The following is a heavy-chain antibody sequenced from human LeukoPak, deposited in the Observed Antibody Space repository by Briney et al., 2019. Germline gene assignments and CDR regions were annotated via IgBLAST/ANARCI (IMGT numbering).Heavy chain of an antibody. CDR3: ARSNSSGWYDY. CDR2: INIDGRTT. CDR1: GFTFTNYW. D-gene: IGHD6-19*01. J-gene: IGHJ4*02. Sequence: PGGSLRLSCVASGFTFTNYWMHWVRHPPGRGLLWVSRINIDGRTTTYADSVKGRFTISRDNAKNTLYLQMNSLRAGDTAVYYCARSNSSGWYDYWGQGTLVTVSS. V-gene: IGHV3-74*01.